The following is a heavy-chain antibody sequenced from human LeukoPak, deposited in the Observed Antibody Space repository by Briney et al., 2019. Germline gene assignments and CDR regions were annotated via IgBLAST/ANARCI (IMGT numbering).Heavy chain of an antibody. V-gene: IGHV1-2*02. CDR3: ARGGRLELLAYFYYYMDV. CDR2: INPNSGGT. D-gene: IGHD1-26*01. Sequence: ASVKVSCKASGYIFSGYCMHWVRQAPGQGLEWMGWINPNSGGTNYAQKFQGRVTMTRDTSISTAYMELSRLRSDDTAVYYCARGGRLELLAYFYYYMDVWGKGTTVTVSS. CDR1: GYIFSGYC. J-gene: IGHJ6*03.